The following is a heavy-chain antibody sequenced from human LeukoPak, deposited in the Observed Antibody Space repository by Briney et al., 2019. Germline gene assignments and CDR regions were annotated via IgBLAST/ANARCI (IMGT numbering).Heavy chain of an antibody. D-gene: IGHD3-10*01. CDR2: MNPNSGNT. CDR1: GYTFTSYD. J-gene: IGHJ4*02. Sequence: GASVKVSCKASGYTFTSYDINWVRQAPGQGLEWMGWMNPNSGNTGYAQKFQGRVTITRNTSISTAYMELSSLRSEDTAVYYCARVYMVRGVNAYYFDYWGQGTLVTVSS. V-gene: IGHV1-8*03. CDR3: ARVYMVRGVNAYYFDY.